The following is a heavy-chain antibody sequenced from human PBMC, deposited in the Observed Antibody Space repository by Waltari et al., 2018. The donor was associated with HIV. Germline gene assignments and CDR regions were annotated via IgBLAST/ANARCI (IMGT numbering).Heavy chain of an antibody. D-gene: IGHD2-21*01. J-gene: IGHJ3*02. V-gene: IGHV3-7*01. CDR2: IKQDGIEK. CDR3: ARGYLITKGAFDI. Sequence: EVQLVESGGGVVQPGGSVRLSCAASGFTFSNYWVSWVRQASGKGLEWVASIKQDGIEKYHVVFVRGRFTISRDNSKNLMYLQMNSLRAEDTAVYYCARGYLITKGAFDIWGQGTVVTVSS. CDR1: GFTFSNYW.